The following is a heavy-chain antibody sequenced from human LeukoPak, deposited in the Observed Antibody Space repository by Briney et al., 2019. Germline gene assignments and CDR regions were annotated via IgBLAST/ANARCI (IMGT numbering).Heavy chain of an antibody. V-gene: IGHV3-7*01. Sequence: QSGGSVRLSCAASGFTFSSYWMSWVLQAPGKGLEWVANIKQDGSEKYYVDSVKGRFTISRDNAKNSLYLQMNSLRAEDTAVYYCARSPGVNYDFWSGYYTSPNFDYWGQGTLVTVSS. CDR3: ARSPGVNYDFWSGYYTSPNFDY. D-gene: IGHD3-3*01. CDR1: GFTFSSYW. CDR2: IKQDGSEK. J-gene: IGHJ4*02.